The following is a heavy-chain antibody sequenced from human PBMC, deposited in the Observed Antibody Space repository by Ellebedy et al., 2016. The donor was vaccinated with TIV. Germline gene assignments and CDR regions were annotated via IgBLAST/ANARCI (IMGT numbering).Heavy chain of an antibody. V-gene: IGHV3-7*01. Sequence: GESLKISCAASGFSFRSYWMSWVRQAPGKGLEWVANIYHGGSQKYYVDSVRGRFTVSRDNARNSLYLQMNNLRVEDTAVYYCARRGSYGDYAVQINSWSDTWGQGTLVTVSS. CDR1: GFSFRSYW. J-gene: IGHJ5*02. CDR2: IYHGGSQK. D-gene: IGHD3-16*01. CDR3: ARRGSYGDYAVQINSWSDT.